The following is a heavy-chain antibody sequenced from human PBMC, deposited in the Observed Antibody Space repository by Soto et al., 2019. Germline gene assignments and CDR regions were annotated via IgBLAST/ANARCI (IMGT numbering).Heavy chain of an antibody. Sequence: ASVKVSCKASGYTFTGYFMHWVRQAPGQGLEWMGWINPNSGGTSYAQKFQGRVTMTRDTSISTAYMELTRLRSDDTAVYYCARDYGDYDNWFDPWGQGTLVTVSS. CDR3: ARDYGDYDNWFDP. CDR2: INPNSGGT. V-gene: IGHV1-2*02. D-gene: IGHD4-17*01. CDR1: GYTFTGYF. J-gene: IGHJ5*02.